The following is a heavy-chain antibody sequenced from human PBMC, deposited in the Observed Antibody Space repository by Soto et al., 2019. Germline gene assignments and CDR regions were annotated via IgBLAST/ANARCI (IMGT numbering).Heavy chain of an antibody. Sequence: QVQLQESGPGLVKPSETLSLSCTVSGGSISSYYWSWVRQSPGKRMEWIGYVHHSWGSSYNPSLQSRVAISLAPSKSQFSLKVTSVTATDTAVYYCARQGFGPLHGLVDVWGQGTTVTVSS. V-gene: IGHV4-59*08. D-gene: IGHD3-10*01. J-gene: IGHJ6*02. CDR1: GGSISSYY. CDR2: VHHSWGS. CDR3: ARQGFGPLHGLVDV.